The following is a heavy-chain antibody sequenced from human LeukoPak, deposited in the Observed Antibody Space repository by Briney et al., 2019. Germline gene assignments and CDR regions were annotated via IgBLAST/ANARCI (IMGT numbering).Heavy chain of an antibody. CDR3: ARGGSLIVVVPAAPYYYGMDV. V-gene: IGHV4-34*01. J-gene: IGHJ6*04. CDR1: GGSFSGYY. Sequence: SETLSLTGAVYGGSFSGYYWSWIRQPPGKGLEWIGEINHSGSTNYNPSLKSRVTISVDTSKNQFSLKLSSVTAADTAVYYCARGGSLIVVVPAAPYYYGMDVWGEGTTVTVSS. CDR2: INHSGST. D-gene: IGHD2-2*01.